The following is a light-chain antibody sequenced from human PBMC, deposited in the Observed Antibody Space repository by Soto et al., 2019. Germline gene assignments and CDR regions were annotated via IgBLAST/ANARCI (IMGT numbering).Light chain of an antibody. V-gene: IGKV3-20*01. CDR1: QTVRNNY. CDR3: QQYGSSPGT. Sequence: EFVLTQSPGTLSLSPGERATLSCRASQTVRNNYLAWYQQKPGQAPRVLIYDASSRATGIPDRFSGSGSGADFTLTISSLEAEDFAVYYCQQYGSSPGTFGQGTKVDIK. J-gene: IGKJ1*01. CDR2: DAS.